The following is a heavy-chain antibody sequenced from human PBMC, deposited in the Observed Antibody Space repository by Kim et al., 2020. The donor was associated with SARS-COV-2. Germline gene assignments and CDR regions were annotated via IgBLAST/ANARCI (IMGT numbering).Heavy chain of an antibody. D-gene: IGHD3-3*01. Sequence: GGSLRLSCTASGFTFSDYYMNWIRQAPGKGLEWLSYMSSSGSTVYYADSVKGRFTISRDNAKNSLYLQMNSLRAEDTAVYYCARVPLARLFGVPIYYPYM. J-gene: IGHJ6*03. V-gene: IGHV3-11*01. CDR1: GFTFSDYY. CDR2: MSSSGSTV. CDR3: ARVPLARLFGVPIYYPYM.